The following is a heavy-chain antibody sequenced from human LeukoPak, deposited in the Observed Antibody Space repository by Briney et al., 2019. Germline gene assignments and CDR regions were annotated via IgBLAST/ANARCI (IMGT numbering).Heavy chain of an antibody. CDR3: ARGYRNYWRFDY. CDR2: ISYGGTT. J-gene: IGHJ4*02. CDR1: GGSVRSDSNY. Sequence: PETPCLTCTVSGGSVRSDSNYWSWIRQPPGKGLEWIGYISYGGTTDYNPSLKSRVSMSLGTSKNEISRKLDSVTAADTAVYYCARGYRNYWRFDYWGEGTLVSVSS. D-gene: IGHD1-7*01. V-gene: IGHV4-61*01.